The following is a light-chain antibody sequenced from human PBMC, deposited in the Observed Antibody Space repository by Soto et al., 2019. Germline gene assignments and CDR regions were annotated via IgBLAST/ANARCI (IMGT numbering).Light chain of an antibody. CDR1: QSVSNH. Sequence: EVVMTQSPATLSVSPGEGATLSCRASQSVSNHLAWYQQRPGQAPRILIYGASTRATGVPARFSGSGSGTAFTLTISSLRSEDFALYYCQHYFSWPRTFGQGTKVEIK. V-gene: IGKV3-15*01. J-gene: IGKJ1*01. CDR3: QHYFSWPRT. CDR2: GAS.